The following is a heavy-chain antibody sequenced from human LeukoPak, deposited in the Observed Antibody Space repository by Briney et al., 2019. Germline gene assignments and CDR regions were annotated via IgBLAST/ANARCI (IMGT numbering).Heavy chain of an antibody. CDR2: IIPIFGIA. CDR3: ARDPAPLRWELPGAFDY. J-gene: IGHJ4*02. Sequence: SVKVSCKASGGTFTSYTTSWVPQGPGQGLERMGRIIPIFGIANYAQTFQGRVTITAETSTSTAYMEVCGLRSEHSAVVYCARDPAPLRWELPGAFDYWGQGTLVTVS. V-gene: IGHV1-69*04. D-gene: IGHD1-26*01. CDR1: GGTFTSYT.